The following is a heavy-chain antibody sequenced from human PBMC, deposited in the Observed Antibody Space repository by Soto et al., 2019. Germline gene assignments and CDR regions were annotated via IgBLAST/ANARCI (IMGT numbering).Heavy chain of an antibody. Sequence: QVQLVQSGAEVKKPGASVKVSCKASGYTFTSYGISWVRQAPGQGLEWMGWISAYNGNTNYAQKLQGRVTMTTDTSTSTADMELRSLRSDDTAVYYCARVRYYYGSGSYYTFDYWGQGTLVTVSS. J-gene: IGHJ4*02. CDR1: GYTFTSYG. D-gene: IGHD3-10*01. V-gene: IGHV1-18*01. CDR2: ISAYNGNT. CDR3: ARVRYYYGSGSYYTFDY.